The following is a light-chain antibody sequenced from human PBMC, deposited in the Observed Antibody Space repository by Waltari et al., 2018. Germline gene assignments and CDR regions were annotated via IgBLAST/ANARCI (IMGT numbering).Light chain of an antibody. V-gene: IGLV2-14*01. J-gene: IGLJ1*01. Sequence: QSALTQPASVSGSPGQSIPISRSGTDSDVGAYDFVPWYQQHPGKAPHLIIYGVSNRPSGISNRFSASKSGNTASLTISGLQAEDEADYYCSSYTTSSAPGVFGTGTRVTVL. CDR2: GVS. CDR1: DSDVGAYDF. CDR3: SSYTTSSAPGV.